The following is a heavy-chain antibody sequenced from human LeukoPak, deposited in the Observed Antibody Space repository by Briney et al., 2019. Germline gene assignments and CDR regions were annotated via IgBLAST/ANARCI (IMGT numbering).Heavy chain of an antibody. CDR2: IYYSGST. CDR1: GGSIISSSFY. Sequence: SSETLSLTCSVFGGSIISSSFYWGWIRQPPGKGLEWIGSIYYSGSTYYNPSLKSRVTISVDTSKNQFFSKLSSVTAPDTAVYYCARRGSGLNWFDPWGQETLVTVSS. V-gene: IGHV4-39*01. D-gene: IGHD3-16*01. J-gene: IGHJ5*02. CDR3: ARRGSGLNWFDP.